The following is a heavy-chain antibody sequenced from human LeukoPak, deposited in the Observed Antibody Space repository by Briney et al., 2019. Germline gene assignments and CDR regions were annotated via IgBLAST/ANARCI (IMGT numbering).Heavy chain of an antibody. V-gene: IGHV3-7*01. CDR2: INQDGSEE. J-gene: IGHJ4*02. CDR3: VRDGGVSGYDLLDY. CDR1: GFTFSYYA. Sequence: GGSLRLSCAASGFTFSYYAMTWVRQAPGKGLEWVAHINQDGSEEHYMDSVKARFTISRDNAKNSLSLQMNSLRAEDTAVYYCVRDGGVSGYDLLDYWGQGTLVTVSS. D-gene: IGHD5-12*01.